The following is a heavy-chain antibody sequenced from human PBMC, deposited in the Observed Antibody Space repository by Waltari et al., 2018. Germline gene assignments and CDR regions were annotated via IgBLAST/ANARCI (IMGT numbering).Heavy chain of an antibody. CDR3: ARQLELRGYFDY. Sequence: QVQLVQSGAEVKTPGSSVKVSCKASGGTFSSYAISWLRQAPGQGLEWMGRIIPILGTANYAQKVQGRVTITADKSTSTAYMELSSLRSEDTAVYYCARQLELRGYFDYWGQGTLVTVSS. D-gene: IGHD1-7*01. J-gene: IGHJ4*02. CDR1: GGTFSSYA. V-gene: IGHV1-69*08. CDR2: IIPILGTA.